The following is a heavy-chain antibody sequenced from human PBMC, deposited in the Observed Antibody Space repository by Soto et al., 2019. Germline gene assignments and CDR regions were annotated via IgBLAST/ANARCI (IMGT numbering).Heavy chain of an antibody. CDR3: ARDAYDYGDYGEFDY. J-gene: IGHJ4*02. V-gene: IGHV3-33*01. D-gene: IGHD4-17*01. CDR2: IWYDGSNK. Sequence: QVQLVESGGGVVQPGRSPRLSCAASGFTFSSYGMHWVRQAPGKGLEWVAVIWYDGSNKYYADSVKGRFTISRDNSKNTLYLQMNSLRAEDTAVYYRARDAYDYGDYGEFDYWGQGTLVTVSS. CDR1: GFTFSSYG.